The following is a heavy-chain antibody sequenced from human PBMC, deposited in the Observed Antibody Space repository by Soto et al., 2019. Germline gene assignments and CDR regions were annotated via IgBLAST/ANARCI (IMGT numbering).Heavy chain of an antibody. CDR3: ARVYAYYFDY. D-gene: IGHD2-8*01. V-gene: IGHV4-59*01. J-gene: IGHJ4*02. CDR2: IYYSGST. Sequence: PSETLSLTCTVSGGYLSSYYWSWIRQPPGKGLEWIGYIYYSGSTNYNPSLKSRVTISVDTSKNQFSLKLSSVTAADTAVYYCARVYAYYFDYWGQGTLVTVSS. CDR1: GGYLSSYY.